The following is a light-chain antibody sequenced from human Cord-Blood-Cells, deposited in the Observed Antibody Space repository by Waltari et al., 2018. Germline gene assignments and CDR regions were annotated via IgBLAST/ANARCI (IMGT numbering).Light chain of an antibody. CDR2: EGS. CDR1: SSDVGSYNL. J-gene: IGLJ1*01. CDR3: CSYAGSSTEV. V-gene: IGLV2-23*01. Sequence: QSALTQPASVSGSPGQSITISCTGTSSDVGSYNLVSWYQQHPGKAPKLMIYEGSKRPSGVSKRFSGSKSGNTASLTISGLQAEDEADYYCCSYAGSSTEVFGTGTKVTVL.